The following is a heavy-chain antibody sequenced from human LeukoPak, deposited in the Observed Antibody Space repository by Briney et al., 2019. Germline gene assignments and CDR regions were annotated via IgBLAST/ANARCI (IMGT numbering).Heavy chain of an antibody. J-gene: IGHJ3*02. CDR3: ARDLDYYERIGPDAFDI. CDR2: IYYSGST. CDR1: GGSISSYY. Sequence: SETLSFTCTVSGGSISSYYWSWIRQPPGKGLEWIGYIYYSGSTNYNPSLKSRVTISVDTSKNQFSLKLSSVTAADTAVYYCARDLDYYERIGPDAFDIWGQGTMVTVSS. V-gene: IGHV4-59*12. D-gene: IGHD3-22*01.